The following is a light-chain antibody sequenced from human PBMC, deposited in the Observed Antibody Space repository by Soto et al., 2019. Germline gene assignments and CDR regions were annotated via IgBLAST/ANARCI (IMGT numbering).Light chain of an antibody. CDR1: QSIGTN. CDR3: QQHNNWPLA. CDR2: GAS. V-gene: IGKV3-15*01. J-gene: IGKJ5*01. Sequence: EIVMTQSPATLSVSPGERATLSCRASQSIGTNLAWYQQKPGQAPSLLIYGASTRAIGIPARFSGSGSGTGLRFTIPSPQSDDFAVYYCQQHNNWPLAFGQGTRLEIK.